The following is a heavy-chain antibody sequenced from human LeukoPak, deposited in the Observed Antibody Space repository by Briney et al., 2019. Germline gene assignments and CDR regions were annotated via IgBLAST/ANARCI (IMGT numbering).Heavy chain of an antibody. Sequence: GGSLRLSCAASGFTFSSYGMHWVRQAPGKGLEWVAVISYDGSNKYYADSVKGRFTISRDNSKNTLYLQMNSLRAEDTAVYYCRDPFDYWGQGTLVTVSS. J-gene: IGHJ4*02. CDR3: RDPFDY. CDR2: ISYDGSNK. V-gene: IGHV3-30*03. CDR1: GFTFSSYG.